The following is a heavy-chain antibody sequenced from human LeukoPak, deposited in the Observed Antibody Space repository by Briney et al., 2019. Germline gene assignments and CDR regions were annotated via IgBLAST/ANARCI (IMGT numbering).Heavy chain of an antibody. CDR3: ARVEGDIVVVPAAIRPDYYYYYMDV. V-gene: IGHV4-34*01. Sequence: PSETLSLTCAVYGGSFSGYYWSWIRQPPGKGLEWIGEINHSGSTNYNPSLKSRVTISVDTSKNQFSLKLSSVTAADTAVYYCARVEGDIVVVPAAIRPDYYYYYMDVWGKGTTVTVSS. CDR2: INHSGST. CDR1: GGSFSGYY. J-gene: IGHJ6*03. D-gene: IGHD2-2*01.